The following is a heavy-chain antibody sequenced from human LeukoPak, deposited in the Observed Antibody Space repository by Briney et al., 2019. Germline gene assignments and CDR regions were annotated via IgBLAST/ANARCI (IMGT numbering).Heavy chain of an antibody. D-gene: IGHD5-12*01. Sequence: GGSLRLSCAASGFTFSSYGMHWVRQAPGKGLEWVAVIWYDGSNKYYADSVKGRFTISRDNSKNTLYLQMNSLRAEDTAVYYCAKGQSGYDLDYWGQGTLVTVSS. J-gene: IGHJ4*02. CDR1: GFTFSSYG. CDR3: AKGQSGYDLDY. V-gene: IGHV3-33*06. CDR2: IWYDGSNK.